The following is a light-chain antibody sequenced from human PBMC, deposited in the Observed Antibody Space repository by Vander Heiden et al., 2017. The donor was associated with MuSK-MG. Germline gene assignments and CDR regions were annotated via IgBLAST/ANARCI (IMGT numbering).Light chain of an antibody. CDR3: QSWDSSTMI. CDR2: HDS. J-gene: IGLJ2*01. V-gene: IGLV3-1*01. CDR1: KLGNKF. Sequence: SYELTQPPSVSVSPGQTASITCSGDKLGNKFASWYQQKPGQSPILIIYHDSQRTSGIPGRFSGSNSGNNATLNISGTQAMDEADDYCQSWDSSTMIFGGGTKLTVL.